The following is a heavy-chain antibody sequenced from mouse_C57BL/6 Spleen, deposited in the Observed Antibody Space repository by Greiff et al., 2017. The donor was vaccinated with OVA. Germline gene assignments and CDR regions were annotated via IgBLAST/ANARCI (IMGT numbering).Heavy chain of an antibody. CDR1: GYAFSSSW. V-gene: IGHV1-82*01. J-gene: IGHJ4*01. CDR2: IYPGDGDT. Sequence: VQLQPSGPELVKPGASVPLSCTASGYAFSSSWMNWVPQRPGPGLEWIGRIYPGDGDTHYNGKFKGKATLTAYKSSSTAYMQLSSLTAEDSAVYYCARGEYYGSSWAMDYWGQGTSDTVSS. CDR3: ARGEYYGSSWAMDY. D-gene: IGHD1-1*01.